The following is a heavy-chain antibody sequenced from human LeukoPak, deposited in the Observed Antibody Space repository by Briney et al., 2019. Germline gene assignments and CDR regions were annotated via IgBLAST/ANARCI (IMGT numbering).Heavy chain of an antibody. D-gene: IGHD2-21*02. CDR3: ANDYCGGDCYSGWYFDL. V-gene: IGHV3-9*01. CDR1: GFTFDDYA. J-gene: IGHJ2*01. Sequence: GGSLRLSCAASGFTFDDYAMHWVRQAPGKGLEWVSGISYNSDTIAYADSVKGRFTISRDNAKNSLYLQMNSLRAEDTALYYCANDYCGGDCYSGWYFDLWGRGTLGTVSS. CDR2: ISYNSDTI.